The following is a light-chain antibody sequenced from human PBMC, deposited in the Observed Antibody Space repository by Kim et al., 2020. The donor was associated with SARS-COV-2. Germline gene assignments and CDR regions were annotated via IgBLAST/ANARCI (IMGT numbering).Light chain of an antibody. CDR3: QSYESNFWV. CDR2: EDN. V-gene: IGLV6-57*03. Sequence: NFMLTQPHSVSESPGKTVTISCTRSSGSIASNYVQWYQQRPGSAPTPVIYEDNQRPSGVPDRFSGSIDSSSNSASLTISGLKTEDEADYYCQSYESNFWVSGGGTQLTVL. J-gene: IGLJ3*02. CDR1: SGSIASNY.